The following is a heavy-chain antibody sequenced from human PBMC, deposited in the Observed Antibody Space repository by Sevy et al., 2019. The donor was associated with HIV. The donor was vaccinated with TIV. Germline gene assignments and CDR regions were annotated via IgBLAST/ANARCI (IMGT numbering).Heavy chain of an antibody. CDR1: GFTFSSYG. D-gene: IGHD3-22*01. CDR3: ARGGYYYDNTAYYPFDY. V-gene: IGHV3-33*01. J-gene: IGHJ4*02. Sequence: GGSLRLSCEASGFTFSSYGMHWVRQAPGKGLEWVAIIWSDGAYKYYADSVEGRFTISRDNSKNTLYLQMDSLRAEDTAVYFCARGGYYYDNTAYYPFDYWGQGTLVTVSS. CDR2: IWSDGAYK.